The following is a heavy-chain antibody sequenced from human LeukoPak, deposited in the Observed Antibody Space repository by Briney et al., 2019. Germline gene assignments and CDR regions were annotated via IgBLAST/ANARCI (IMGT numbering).Heavy chain of an antibody. V-gene: IGHV4/OR15-8*02. CDR2: ISLAGQT. D-gene: IGHD1-26*01. CDR1: GGSISGTNW. CDR3: SRESGPFCPFGY. J-gene: IGHJ4*02. Sequence: PSGTLSPTCGVSGGSISGTNWWSWVRQPPGQGLEWVGEISLAGQTNYNPSLNGRVTMSLDKSSNQLSLHLTSVTAADTATYFCSRESGPFCPFGYWGQGTLVSVSS.